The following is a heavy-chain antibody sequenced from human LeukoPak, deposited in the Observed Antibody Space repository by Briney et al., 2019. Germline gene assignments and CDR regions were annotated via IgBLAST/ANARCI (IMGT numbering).Heavy chain of an antibody. J-gene: IGHJ5*02. V-gene: IGHV3-74*01. CDR1: GFTFSSYW. CDR3: ARGPQGAWFDP. CDR2: INSDGSST. Sequence: PGGSLRLSCEASGFTFSSYWMHWVRQAPGKGLVWVSCINSDGSSTNYADSVKGRFTISRDNGKNTLYLQMNSLRAEDTAVYYCARGPQGAWFDPWGQGTLVTVSS.